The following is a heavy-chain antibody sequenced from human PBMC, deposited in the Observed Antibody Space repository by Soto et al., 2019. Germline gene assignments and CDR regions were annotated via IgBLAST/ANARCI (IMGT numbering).Heavy chain of an antibody. V-gene: IGHV4-31*03. J-gene: IGHJ6*02. CDR1: GGSISSGGYF. CDR3: ARAPLISIFFAYGMDV. Sequence: QVQLQESGPGLVKPSQTLSLTCTVSGGSISSGGYFWTWIRQHPGEGLEWIGYIYYSGKTYHNPSLKSRATISVDTSKTQFSLKLSSVTAADTAVYYCARAPLISIFFAYGMDVWGQGTTVTVSS. CDR2: IYYSGKT. D-gene: IGHD3-3*02.